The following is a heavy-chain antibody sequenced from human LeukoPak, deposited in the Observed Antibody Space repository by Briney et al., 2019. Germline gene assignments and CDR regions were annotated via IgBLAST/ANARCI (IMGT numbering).Heavy chain of an antibody. CDR2: IIPIFGTG. J-gene: IGHJ6*03. Sequence: GASVKVSCKTSGGTFRNYGFTWVRQAPGQGLEWMGGIIPIFGTGKYEQKFQGRVTVIADEFTSTAYMELSSLRSEDTAVYYCASRYCSGGSCFSRDYYYYYMDVWGKGTTVTVSS. V-gene: IGHV1-69*01. CDR1: GGTFRNYG. CDR3: ASRYCSGGSCFSRDYYYYYMDV. D-gene: IGHD2-15*01.